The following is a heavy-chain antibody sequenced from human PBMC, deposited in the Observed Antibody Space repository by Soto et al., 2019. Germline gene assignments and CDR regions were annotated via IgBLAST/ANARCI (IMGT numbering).Heavy chain of an antibody. CDR1: GYTFTSYA. CDR2: INAGNGNT. Sequence: GASVKVSCKASGYTFTSYAMHWVRQAPGQRLEWMGWINAGNGNTKYSQKFQGRVTITRDTSASTAYMELSSLRSEDTAVYYCARSYIRYTMEHPFDPWGQGTLVTVSS. CDR3: ARSYIRYTMEHPFDP. J-gene: IGHJ5*02. V-gene: IGHV1-3*01. D-gene: IGHD3-10*01.